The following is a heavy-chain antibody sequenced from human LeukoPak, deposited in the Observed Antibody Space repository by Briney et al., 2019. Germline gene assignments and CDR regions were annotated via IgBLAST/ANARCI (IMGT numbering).Heavy chain of an antibody. CDR3: ARGLTHYGDYDAY. Sequence: ASVKVSCKACGYTFTSYYMHWVRQAPGQGLEWMGIINPSGGSTSYAQKFQDRVAMTRDTSTSTVYMQLSSLRSEDTAVYYCARGLTHYGDYDAYWGQGTLVTVSS. J-gene: IGHJ4*02. CDR2: INPSGGST. CDR1: GYTFTSYY. D-gene: IGHD4-17*01. V-gene: IGHV1-46*01.